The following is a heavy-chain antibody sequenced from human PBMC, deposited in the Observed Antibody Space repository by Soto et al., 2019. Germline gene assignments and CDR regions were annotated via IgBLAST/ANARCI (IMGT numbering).Heavy chain of an antibody. J-gene: IGHJ4*02. CDR1: GFSFSSYA. CDR3: ARGYSYTQPVFDY. Sequence: GGSLRLSCAASGFSFSSYAMNWVRQAPGKGLEWVSVISGSGYSTYYADSVKGRFTISRDNSKNTLYLQMISLRAEDTAVYYCARGYSYTQPVFDYWGLGTLVTVSS. D-gene: IGHD5-18*01. V-gene: IGHV3-23*01. CDR2: ISGSGYST.